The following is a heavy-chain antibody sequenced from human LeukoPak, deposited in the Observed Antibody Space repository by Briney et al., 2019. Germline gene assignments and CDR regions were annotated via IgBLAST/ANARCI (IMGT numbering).Heavy chain of an antibody. V-gene: IGHV1-69*04. CDR1: GGTFSSYA. CDR2: IIPILGIA. Sequence: GASVKVSCKASGGTFSSYAISWVRQAPGQGLEWIGRIIPILGIANYAQKFQGRVTITADKSTSTAYMELSSLRSEDTAVYYCARDCSSTSCYTPLPLDAFDIWGQGTMVTVSS. J-gene: IGHJ3*02. CDR3: ARDCSSTSCYTPLPLDAFDI. D-gene: IGHD2-2*02.